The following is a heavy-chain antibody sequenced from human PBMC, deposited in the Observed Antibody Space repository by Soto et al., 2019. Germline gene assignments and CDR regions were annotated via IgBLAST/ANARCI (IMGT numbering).Heavy chain of an antibody. D-gene: IGHD1-7*01. CDR3: ARDSSPFSFGNWNYAWNWFDP. CDR1: GFTFSSYA. V-gene: IGHV3-30-3*01. CDR2: ISYDGSNK. Sequence: PGGSLRLSCAASGFTFSSYAMHWVRQAPGKGLEWVAVISYDGSNKYYADSVKGRFTISRDNSKNTLYLQMNSLRAEDTAVYYCARDSSPFSFGNWNYAWNWFDPWGQGTLVTVSS. J-gene: IGHJ5*02.